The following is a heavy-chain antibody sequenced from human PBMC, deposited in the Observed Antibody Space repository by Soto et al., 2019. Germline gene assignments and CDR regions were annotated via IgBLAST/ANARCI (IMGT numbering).Heavy chain of an antibody. CDR3: ARDKGSDAPIDI. Sequence: LRLSCAASGFTLRSYGMHWVRQAPGKGLEWVAIIWHDGSEKYYADSVRGRFTVSRDNSKSKLDLQMNSLRVEDTAIYYCARDKGSDAPIDIWGQGTMVTVSS. CDR2: IWHDGSEK. J-gene: IGHJ3*02. V-gene: IGHV3-33*01. CDR1: GFTLRSYG. D-gene: IGHD3-10*01.